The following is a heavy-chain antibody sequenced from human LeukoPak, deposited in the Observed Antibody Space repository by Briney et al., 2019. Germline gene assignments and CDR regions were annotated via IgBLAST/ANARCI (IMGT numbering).Heavy chain of an antibody. CDR2: MNPNSGNT. D-gene: IGHD3-22*01. CDR1: GYTFNSYE. Sequence: ASVKVSCTASGYTFNSYEINWVRQATGHGLEWMGWMNPNSGNTGYAQRFRGRVTMTRNTSISTAYMELSSLRSEDTAVYYCARVSGRGSSGYYLHFDDWGQGTLVTVSS. CDR3: ARVSGRGSSGYYLHFDD. V-gene: IGHV1-8*01. J-gene: IGHJ4*02.